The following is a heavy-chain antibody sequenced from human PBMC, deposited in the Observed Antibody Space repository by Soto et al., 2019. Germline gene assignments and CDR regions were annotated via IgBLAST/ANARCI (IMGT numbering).Heavy chain of an antibody. Sequence: GGSLRLSCAASGFTFNDYAMHWVRQAPGKGLEWVSGISWNSGIIGYADSVKGRFTISRDNAKSSLYLQMNSLRPEDTALYYCAMGRLMRGPCNNWGQGTLVTVSS. V-gene: IGHV3-9*01. CDR2: ISWNSGII. J-gene: IGHJ4*02. CDR1: GFTFNDYA. D-gene: IGHD2-8*01. CDR3: AMGRLMRGPCNN.